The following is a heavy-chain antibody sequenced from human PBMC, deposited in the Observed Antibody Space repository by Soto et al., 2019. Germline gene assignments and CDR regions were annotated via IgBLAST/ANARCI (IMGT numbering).Heavy chain of an antibody. Sequence: QVQLVQSGAEVKKPGASVKVSCKASGYTFTSYAMHWVRQAPGQRLEWMGWINAGNGNTKYSQKFQGRVTIIRDTSASTAYMELSSQRSEDTAVYYCARGASPLIDYWGQGTLVTVSS. CDR3: ARGASPLIDY. J-gene: IGHJ4*02. CDR1: GYTFTSYA. CDR2: INAGNGNT. D-gene: IGHD1-26*01. V-gene: IGHV1-3*01.